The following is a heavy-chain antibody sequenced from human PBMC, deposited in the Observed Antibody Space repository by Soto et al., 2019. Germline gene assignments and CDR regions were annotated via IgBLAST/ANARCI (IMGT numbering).Heavy chain of an antibody. V-gene: IGHV3-74*01. D-gene: IGHD5-12*01. CDR2: IDSDGSPT. J-gene: IGHJ4*02. Sequence: EVQLVESGGGLVQPGGSLRLSCTASGFTFSSYWMHWVRQAPGKGLVWVSRIDSDGSPTNYADFVKGRFTISRDNAKNTLYRQMNSLRVEDTAVYYCAGGGSGYGNFAYWGQGTLVTVSS. CDR1: GFTFSSYW. CDR3: AGGGSGYGNFAY.